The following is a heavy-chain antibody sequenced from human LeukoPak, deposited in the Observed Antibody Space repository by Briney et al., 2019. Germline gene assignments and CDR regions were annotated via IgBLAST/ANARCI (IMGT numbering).Heavy chain of an antibody. J-gene: IGHJ4*02. CDR1: GYTFTSYY. D-gene: IGHD1-26*01. Sequence: ASVKVSCKASGYTFTSYYMHWVRQAPGQGLERMGIINPSGGSTSYAQKFQGRVTMTRDTSTSTVYMELSSLRSEDTAVYYCAKSGSYIGGYDYWGQGTLVTVSS. CDR3: AKSGSYIGGYDY. V-gene: IGHV1-46*01. CDR2: INPSGGST.